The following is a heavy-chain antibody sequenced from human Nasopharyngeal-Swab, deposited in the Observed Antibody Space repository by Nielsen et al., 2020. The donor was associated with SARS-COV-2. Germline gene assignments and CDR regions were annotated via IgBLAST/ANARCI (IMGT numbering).Heavy chain of an antibody. Sequence: GESLKISCAASGFTFRSYGMHWVRQAPGKGLEWVAVISYDGSNKYYADSVKGRFTISRDNSKNTLYLQMNSLRAEDTAVYYCAKLVRGVRTESKPFDYWGQGTLVTVSS. J-gene: IGHJ4*02. V-gene: IGHV3-30*18. CDR2: ISYDGSNK. CDR3: AKLVRGVRTESKPFDY. D-gene: IGHD3-10*01. CDR1: GFTFRSYG.